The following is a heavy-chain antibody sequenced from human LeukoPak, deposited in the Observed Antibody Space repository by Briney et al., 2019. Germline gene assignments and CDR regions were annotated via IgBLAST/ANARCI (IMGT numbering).Heavy chain of an antibody. CDR3: ARGRYCSGGGCHYFDY. Sequence: GGSLRLSCAVSGLTFNSYWMSWVRQAPGKGLEWVANIKQDGSEKFYVDSVKGRFTIPRDNAKNSLYLQMNSLRAEDTAVFYCARGRYCSGGGCHYFDYWGQGTLVTVSS. D-gene: IGHD2-15*01. CDR2: IKQDGSEK. J-gene: IGHJ4*02. CDR1: GLTFNSYW. V-gene: IGHV3-7*01.